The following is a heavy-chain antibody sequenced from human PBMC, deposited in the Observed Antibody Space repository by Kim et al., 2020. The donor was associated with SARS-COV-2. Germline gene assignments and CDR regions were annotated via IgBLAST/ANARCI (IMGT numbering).Heavy chain of an antibody. J-gene: IGHJ4*02. V-gene: IGHV3-7*01. CDR3: SCAVVEMATRSNYVDY. CDR1: GFTFSSSW. D-gene: IGHD2-2*01. CDR2: IKQDASEK. Sequence: GGSLRLSCAASGFTFSSSWMSWVRQAPGKGLEWVANIKQDASEKYYVDSVQGRFTISSDNAENSLYLQMNSLRAEDTAVYYCSCAVVEMATRSNYVDYWGEGSLVTAAS.